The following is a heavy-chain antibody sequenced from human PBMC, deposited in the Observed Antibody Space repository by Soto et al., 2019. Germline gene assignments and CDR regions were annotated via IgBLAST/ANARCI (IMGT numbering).Heavy chain of an antibody. CDR3: TREGALAENWLDP. CDR1: GGSFSGYY. V-gene: IGHV4-34*01. Sequence: PSETLSLTCAVYGGSFSGYYWSWIRQPPGKGLEWIGEINHSGSTNYNPSLKSRVTISVDTSANTTYMELRSLRSEDTAVYYCTREGALAENWLDPWGQGTLVTVSS. D-gene: IGHD6-19*01. J-gene: IGHJ5*02. CDR2: INHSGST.